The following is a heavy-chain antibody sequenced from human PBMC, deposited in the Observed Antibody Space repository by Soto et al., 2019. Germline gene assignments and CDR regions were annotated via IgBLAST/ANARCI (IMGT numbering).Heavy chain of an antibody. V-gene: IGHV2-5*02. J-gene: IGHJ4*02. Sequence: QITLKESGPTLVKPTQTLTLTCTFSGFSLSASGVGVGWIRQPPGKALEWLAIIYWDDAKHYSPSLKSSLTITKDPSKNQVVLTMTNMDPVDTATYYCAQKGGGDRILDYWGQGTLVTVSS. D-gene: IGHD3-16*01. CDR3: AQKGGGDRILDY. CDR2: IYWDDAK. CDR1: GFSLSASGVG.